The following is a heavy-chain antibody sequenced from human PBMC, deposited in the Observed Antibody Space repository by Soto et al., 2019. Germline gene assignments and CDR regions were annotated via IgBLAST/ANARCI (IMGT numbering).Heavy chain of an antibody. J-gene: IGHJ5*02. D-gene: IGHD6-6*01. CDR1: GFTFSSYS. CDR3: ARDLSIAAAAYNWFDP. V-gene: IGHV3-48*01. Sequence: PGGSLRLSCAASGFTFSSYSMNWVRQAPGKGLEWVSYISSSSSTIYYADSVKGRFTISRDNAKNSLYLQMNSLRAEDTAVYYCARDLSIAAAAYNWFDPWGQGTLVTVSS. CDR2: ISSSSSTI.